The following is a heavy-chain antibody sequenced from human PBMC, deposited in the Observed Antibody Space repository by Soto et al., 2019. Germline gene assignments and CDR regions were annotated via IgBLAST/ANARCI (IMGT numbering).Heavy chain of an antibody. J-gene: IGHJ3*02. Sequence: PSETLSLTCTVSGGALSSGDYYWSWIRQPPGKGLEWIGYIYYSVNTYYNPSLKSRVSTSVDTSKNQLPLRLSSVTAADTAVYYCARGSGYDFWSGPTNALDIWGQGTMVTV. D-gene: IGHD3-3*01. CDR2: IYYSVNT. CDR1: GGALSSGDYY. V-gene: IGHV4-30-4*08. CDR3: ARGSGYDFWSGPTNALDI.